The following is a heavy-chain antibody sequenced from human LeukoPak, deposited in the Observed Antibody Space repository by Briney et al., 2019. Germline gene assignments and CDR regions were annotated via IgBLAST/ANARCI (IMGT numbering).Heavy chain of an antibody. D-gene: IGHD6-13*01. CDR1: GFTFSSYG. V-gene: IGHV3-23*01. J-gene: IGHJ4*02. CDR2: ISGSGGST. Sequence: PGGSLRLSCAASGFTFSSYGMSWVRQAPGKGLEWVSAISGSGGSTYYADSVKGRFTISRDNSKNTLYLQMNSLRAEDTAVYYCAKDRRRTELGWEFDYWGQGNLVTVSS. CDR3: AKDRRRTELGWEFDY.